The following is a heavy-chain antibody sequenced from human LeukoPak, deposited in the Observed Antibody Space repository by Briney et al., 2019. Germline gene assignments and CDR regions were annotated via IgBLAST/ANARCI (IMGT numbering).Heavy chain of an antibody. CDR1: GFTFSSYG. J-gene: IGHJ4*02. Sequence: GGSLRLSCAASGFTFSSYGMHWVRQAPGKGLEWVAVIWYDGSNKYYADSVKGRFTISRDNSKNTLYLQMNSLRAEDTAVYYCAATTAMVHHPLDYWGQGTLVTVSS. D-gene: IGHD5-18*01. CDR2: IWYDGSNK. CDR3: AATTAMVHHPLDY. V-gene: IGHV3-33*01.